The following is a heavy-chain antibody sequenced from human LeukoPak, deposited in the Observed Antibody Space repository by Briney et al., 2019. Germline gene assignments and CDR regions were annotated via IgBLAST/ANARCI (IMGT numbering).Heavy chain of an antibody. D-gene: IGHD6-19*01. CDR2: INTDGTVT. CDR3: ATKQWLAPPPDS. V-gene: IGHV3-74*01. CDR1: GSTFSKYW. J-gene: IGHJ4*02. Sequence: GGPLELSCAASGSTFSKYWMFWIPQPPGKGLESVSRINTDGTVTTYADSVKGRFTVSRDNADNTMFLQMNSVRDEDTAVYYCATKQWLAPPPDSWGQGTPVTVSS.